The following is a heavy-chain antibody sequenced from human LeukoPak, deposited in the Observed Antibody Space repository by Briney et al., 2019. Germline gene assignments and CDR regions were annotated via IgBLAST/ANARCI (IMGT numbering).Heavy chain of an antibody. Sequence: SETLSLTCTVSGGSISSSSYYWGWIRQPAGKGLEWIGRIYTSGSTNYNPSLKSRVTMSVDTSKNQFSLKLSSVTAADTAVYYCARFTDILTGYGFDYWGQGTLVTVSS. CDR2: IYTSGST. D-gene: IGHD3-9*01. V-gene: IGHV4-61*02. J-gene: IGHJ4*02. CDR1: GGSISSSSYY. CDR3: ARFTDILTGYGFDY.